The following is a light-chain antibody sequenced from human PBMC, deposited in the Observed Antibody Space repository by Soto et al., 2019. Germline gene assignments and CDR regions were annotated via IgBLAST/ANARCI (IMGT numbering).Light chain of an antibody. J-gene: IGLJ1*01. V-gene: IGLV2-14*01. CDR3: TSYTSGSTLYV. CDR2: EVS. Sequence: QSALTQPASVSGSPGQSITISCTGTSSDVGGYNYVSWYQQHPGKAPKLMIYEVSNRPSGISNRFSGSKSGNTASLTISGLQAEDEADYYCTSYTSGSTLYVFGSGTKVNVL. CDR1: SSDVGGYNY.